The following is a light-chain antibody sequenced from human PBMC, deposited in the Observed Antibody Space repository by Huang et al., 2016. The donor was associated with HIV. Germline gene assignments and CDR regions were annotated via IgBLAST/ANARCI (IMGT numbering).Light chain of an antibody. J-gene: IGKJ2*01. V-gene: IGKV1-39*01. CDR3: QQGYMTPYT. CDR1: QFIGSY. CDR2: AAS. Sequence: DIEMTQSPSSLSASVGDRVSITCQASQFIGSYLSWYHQKPGKAPKLLIYAASTWGSGAPSRFRGSGAGTDCTLTISGLQPEDFGSYYCQQGYMTPYTFGQGTKLDI.